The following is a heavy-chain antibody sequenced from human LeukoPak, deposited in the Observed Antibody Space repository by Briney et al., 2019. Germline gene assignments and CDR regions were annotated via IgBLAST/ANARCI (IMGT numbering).Heavy chain of an antibody. CDR3: ARAHCSSTSCYIPFDY. D-gene: IGHD2-2*02. J-gene: IGHJ4*02. CDR1: GYSISSGYY. CDR2: IYHSDST. Sequence: SETLSLTCTVSGYSISSGYYWAWIRQPPGKGLEWIGTIYHSDSTYYNPSLKSRVTISVDTSKNQFSLKLSSVTAADTAVYYCARAHCSSTSCYIPFDYWGQGTLVTVSS. V-gene: IGHV4-38-2*02.